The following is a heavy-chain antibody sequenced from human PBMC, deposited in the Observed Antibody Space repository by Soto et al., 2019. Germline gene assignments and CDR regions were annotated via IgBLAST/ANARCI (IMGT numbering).Heavy chain of an antibody. Sequence: SDTLSLTCAVVGDSLRGQSWNWIRQSAGKGLEWMGELDQSGGTNYNPSLKSRAIISDDTSKNQFSLTLTSVTAADTAVYYCAREDRHGWAGESLEVWGKGSTVT. D-gene: IGHD6-19*01. V-gene: IGHV4-34*01. CDR1: GDSLRGQS. CDR3: AREDRHGWAGESLEV. CDR2: LDQSGGT. J-gene: IGHJ6*03.